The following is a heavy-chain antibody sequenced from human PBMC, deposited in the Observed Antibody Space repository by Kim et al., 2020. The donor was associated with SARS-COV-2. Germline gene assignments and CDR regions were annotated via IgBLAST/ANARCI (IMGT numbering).Heavy chain of an antibody. D-gene: IGHD3-3*01. CDR1: GFTFSSYE. V-gene: IGHV3-48*03. J-gene: IGHJ5*02. CDR2: ISSSGSTI. Sequence: GGSLRLSCAASGFTFSSYEMNWVRQAPGKGLEWVSYISSSGSTIYYADSVKGRFTISRDNAKNSLYLQMNSLRAEDTAVYYCARVPYYDFWSGYSLPTWGQGTLVTVSS. CDR3: ARVPYYDFWSGYSLPT.